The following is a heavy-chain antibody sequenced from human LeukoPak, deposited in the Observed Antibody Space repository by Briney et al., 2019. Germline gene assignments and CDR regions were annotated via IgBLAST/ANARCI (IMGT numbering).Heavy chain of an antibody. CDR3: ARRTLREQLVRSNYYYMDV. CDR2: IYYSGST. J-gene: IGHJ6*03. Sequence: ASETLSLTCTVSGGSISSYYWSWIRQPPGKGLEWIGYIYYSGSTNYNPSLKSRVTISVDTSKNQFSLKLSSVTAADTAVYYCARRTLREQLVRSNYYYMDVWGKGTTVTVSS. CDR1: GGSISSYY. V-gene: IGHV4-59*08. D-gene: IGHD6-6*01.